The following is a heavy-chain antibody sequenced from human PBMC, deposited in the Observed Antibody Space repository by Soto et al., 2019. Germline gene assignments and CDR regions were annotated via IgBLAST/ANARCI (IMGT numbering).Heavy chain of an antibody. CDR3: ARGVPAKDTSIAAAGSYYYYYYMDV. V-gene: IGHV1-69*05. J-gene: IGHJ6*03. Sequence: SVKVSCKASGGTFSSYAISWVRQAPGQGLEWMGGIIPIFGTANYAQKLQGRVTMTTDASTSTAYMELRSLRSDDTAVYYCARGVPAKDTSIAAAGSYYYYYYMDVWGKGTTVTVSS. D-gene: IGHD6-13*01. CDR2: IIPIFGTA. CDR1: GGTFSSYA.